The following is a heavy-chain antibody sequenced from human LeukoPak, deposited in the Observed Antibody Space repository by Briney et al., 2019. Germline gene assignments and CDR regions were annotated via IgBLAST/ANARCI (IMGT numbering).Heavy chain of an antibody. CDR1: GVTISSYY. D-gene: IGHD3-22*01. CDR2: IYYSGST. Sequence: SETLSLNCTVSGVTISSYYWSWIRHAPGMGWVWHGHIYYSGSTNYNPSLKSRVTISVDTSKHQFSLKLSSVTDADTAVYYCARGLFSGYYDYYYYYYMDVWGKGTTVTVSS. V-gene: IGHV4-59*01. CDR3: ARGLFSGYYDYYYYYYMDV. J-gene: IGHJ6*03.